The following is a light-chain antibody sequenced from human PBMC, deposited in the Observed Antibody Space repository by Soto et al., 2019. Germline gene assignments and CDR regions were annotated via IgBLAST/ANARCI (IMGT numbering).Light chain of an antibody. V-gene: IGKV1-5*01. J-gene: IGKJ1*01. Sequence: DIQMTQSPSTLSASVGDRVTITCRASQSIRTWLAWYQQKPGKAPKLLIYDASSLQSGVPSRFSGSGSETEFTLTITSLQPDDFATYYCQQYTSYSPTFGLGTKVEI. CDR3: QQYTSYSPT. CDR2: DAS. CDR1: QSIRTW.